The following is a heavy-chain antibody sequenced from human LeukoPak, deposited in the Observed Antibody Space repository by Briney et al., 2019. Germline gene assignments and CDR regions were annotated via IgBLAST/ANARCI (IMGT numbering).Heavy chain of an antibody. CDR3: ARKGTYYYDSSGYLHPLDY. Sequence: SETLSLTCAVYGGSFSGYYWSWIRQPPGKGLEWIGEINHSGSTNYNPSLKSRVTISVDTSKNQFSLKLSSVTAADTAVYYCARKGTYYYDSSGYLHPLDYWGQGTLVTVSS. D-gene: IGHD3-22*01. J-gene: IGHJ4*02. V-gene: IGHV4-34*01. CDR1: GGSFSGYY. CDR2: INHSGST.